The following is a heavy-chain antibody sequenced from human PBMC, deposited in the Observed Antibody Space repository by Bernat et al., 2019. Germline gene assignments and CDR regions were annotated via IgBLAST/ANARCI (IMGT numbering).Heavy chain of an antibody. D-gene: IGHD6-13*01. CDR2: ISASGAST. CDR3: AKLSSSSWRGFSDY. J-gene: IGHJ4*02. V-gene: IGHV3-23*01. CDR1: GFTFSSYA. Sequence: EVHLLESGGDLVQPGGSLRLSCTASGFTFSSYAMSWVRQAPGKGLEWVSSISASGASTYYADSVKGRFTISRDNSKNTLYLQMNSLGVEDTAAYHCAKLSSSSWRGFSDYWGQGTLVTVSS.